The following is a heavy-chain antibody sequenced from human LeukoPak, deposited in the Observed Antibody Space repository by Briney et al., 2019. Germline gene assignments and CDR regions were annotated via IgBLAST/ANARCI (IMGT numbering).Heavy chain of an antibody. D-gene: IGHD5-18*01. J-gene: IGHJ4*02. Sequence: SVKVSFKASGGTFSSYAISWVRQAPGQGLEWMGGIIPIFGTANYAQKFQGRVTITADESTSTAYMELSSLRSEDTAVYYCARSLNSYGHQFDYRGQGTLVTVSS. V-gene: IGHV1-69*01. CDR2: IIPIFGTA. CDR1: GGTFSSYA. CDR3: ARSLNSYGHQFDY.